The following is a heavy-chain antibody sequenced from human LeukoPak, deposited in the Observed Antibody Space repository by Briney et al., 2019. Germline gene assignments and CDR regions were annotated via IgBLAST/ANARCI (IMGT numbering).Heavy chain of an antibody. Sequence: GESLKISCKGSGYSFNTYWIGWVRQMPGKGLEWMGIIYPGDSDTKYSPSFQGQVTISADKSISTAYLQWSSLKASDTAMYYCAREASWYFDYWGQGTLVTVSS. D-gene: IGHD1-1*01. CDR2: IYPGDSDT. CDR1: GYSFNTYW. J-gene: IGHJ4*02. CDR3: AREASWYFDY. V-gene: IGHV5-51*01.